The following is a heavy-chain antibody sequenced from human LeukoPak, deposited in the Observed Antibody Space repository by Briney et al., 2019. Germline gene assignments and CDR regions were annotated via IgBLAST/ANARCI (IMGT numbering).Heavy chain of an antibody. CDR2: IKQDGRQK. CDR3: AHLGFDYFDY. CDR1: GFTFSTYW. Sequence: GGSLRLSCAASGFTFSTYWMSWVRQAPGKGLEWVANIKQDGRQKYYVDSVKGRFIISRDNAKNSLYLQMNSLRAEDTAVYYCAHLGFDYFDYWGQGTLVTVSS. J-gene: IGHJ4*02. V-gene: IGHV3-7*01.